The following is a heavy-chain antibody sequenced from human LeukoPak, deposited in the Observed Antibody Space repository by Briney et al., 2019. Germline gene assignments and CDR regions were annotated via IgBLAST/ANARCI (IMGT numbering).Heavy chain of an antibody. CDR3: ASDSLDY. CDR1: GFTFSNYW. V-gene: IGHV3-7*01. J-gene: IGHJ4*02. CDR2: IKEDGGEI. Sequence: GGSLRLSCAASGFTFSNYWMSWVRQAPGKGLEWVATIKEDGGEIYYVDSVKGRFTISRDNSKNTLYLQMNSLRAEDTAVYYCASDSLDYWGQGTLVTVSS.